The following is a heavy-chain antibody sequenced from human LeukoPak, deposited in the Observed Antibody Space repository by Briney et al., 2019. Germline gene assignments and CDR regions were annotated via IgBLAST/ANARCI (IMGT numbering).Heavy chain of an antibody. D-gene: IGHD6-13*01. CDR1: GGSMSSGSYY. V-gene: IGHV4-61*02. Sequence: SETLSLTCTVSGGSMSSGSYYWSWIRQPAGKELEWIGRIYTSGSTNYNPSLKSRVTISVDTSKNQFSLKLSSVTAADTAVYYCARDSSNWSQDYWGQGTLVTVSS. CDR3: ARDSSNWSQDY. CDR2: IYTSGST. J-gene: IGHJ4*02.